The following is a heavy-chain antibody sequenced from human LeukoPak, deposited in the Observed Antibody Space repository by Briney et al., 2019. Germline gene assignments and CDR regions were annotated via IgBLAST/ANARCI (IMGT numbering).Heavy chain of an antibody. CDR2: IYYSGST. D-gene: IGHD6-13*01. CDR1: GGSISSGGYY. V-gene: IGHV4-61*08. J-gene: IGHJ4*02. Sequence: KPSETLSLTCTVSGGSISSGGYYWSWIRQPPGKGLEWIGYIYYSGSTNYNPSLKSRVTISVDTSKNQFSLKLSSVTAADTAVYYCARRRAAAGETYYFDYWGQGILVTVSS. CDR3: ARRRAAAGETYYFDY.